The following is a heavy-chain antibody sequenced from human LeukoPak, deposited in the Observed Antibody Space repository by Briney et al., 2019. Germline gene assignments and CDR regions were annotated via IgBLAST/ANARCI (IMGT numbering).Heavy chain of an antibody. Sequence: PGGSLRLSCAASGFTFSSYEMNWVRQAPGKGLEWVSYISSSGSTIYYADSVKGRFTISRDNAKNSLYLQMNSLRAEDTAVYYCARDGARYSDWLSFHAFDIWGQGTMVTVSS. V-gene: IGHV3-48*03. D-gene: IGHD3-9*01. CDR3: ARDGARYSDWLSFHAFDI. J-gene: IGHJ3*02. CDR1: GFTFSSYE. CDR2: ISSSGSTI.